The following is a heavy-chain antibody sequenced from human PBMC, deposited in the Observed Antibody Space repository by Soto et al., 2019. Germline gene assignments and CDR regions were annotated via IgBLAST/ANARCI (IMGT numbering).Heavy chain of an antibody. V-gene: IGHV3-23*01. CDR2: MSGIDGST. Sequence: GGSLRLSCAASGFTFSRYAMTWVRQAPGKGLEWVSGMSGIDGSTYYADSVKGRFTISSDNSKNTVYLQMNSLRAEDTAVYYCANRQYYFASRGQGTLVTVSS. CDR3: ANRQYYFAS. CDR1: GFTFSRYA. J-gene: IGHJ4*02.